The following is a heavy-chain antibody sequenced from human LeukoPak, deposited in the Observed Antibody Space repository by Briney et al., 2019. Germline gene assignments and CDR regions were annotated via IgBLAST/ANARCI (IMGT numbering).Heavy chain of an antibody. J-gene: IGHJ6*01. V-gene: IGHV3-66*01. D-gene: IGHD4-17*01. CDR2: IDSGGST. Sequence: GGSLRLSCAASGITVSSHYMTWVRQAPGKGLEWVSVIDSGGSTNSADSVKGRFSVSRDNSKNTLYLQMNSLRVEDTAVYYCARTYGDYDYYYGMGVWGQGTTVTVSS. CDR3: ARTYGDYDYYYGMGV. CDR1: GITVSSHY.